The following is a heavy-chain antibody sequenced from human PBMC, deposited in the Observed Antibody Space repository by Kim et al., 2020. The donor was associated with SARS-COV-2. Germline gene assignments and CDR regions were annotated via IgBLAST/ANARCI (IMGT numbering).Heavy chain of an antibody. V-gene: IGHV4-34*01. CDR3: ARGEASGWFDP. J-gene: IGHJ5*02. CDR2: INHSGST. CDR1: GGSFSGYY. Sequence: SETLSLTCAVYGGSFSGYYWSWIRQPPGKGLEWIGEINHSGSTNYNPSLKSRVTISVDTSKNQFSLKLSSVTAADTAVYYCARGEASGWFDPWGQGTLVTVSS. D-gene: IGHD2-21*01.